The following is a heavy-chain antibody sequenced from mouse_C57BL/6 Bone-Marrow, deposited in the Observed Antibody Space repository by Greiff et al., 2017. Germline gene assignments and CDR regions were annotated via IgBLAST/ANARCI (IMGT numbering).Heavy chain of an antibody. CDR2: IDPNSGGT. CDR3: ARSGGVITTVAGAY. CDR1: GYTFTSYW. V-gene: IGHV1-72*01. D-gene: IGHD1-1*01. J-gene: IGHJ3*01. Sequence: QVQLQQPGAELVKPGASVKLSCKASGYTFTSYWMHWVKQRPGRGLEWIGRIDPNSGGTKYNEKFKSKATLTVDKPSSTAYLHLSSLPSKDSAVYDCARSGGVITTVAGAYWGQGTLVTVSA.